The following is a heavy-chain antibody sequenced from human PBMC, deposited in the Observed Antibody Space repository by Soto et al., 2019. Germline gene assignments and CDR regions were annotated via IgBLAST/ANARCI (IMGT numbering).Heavy chain of an antibody. CDR2: IWYDGSNK. CDR3: ARGGGYH. J-gene: IGHJ4*02. Sequence: QVQLVEYGGGVVEPGRSLRLSCAASGFTFSSYGMHWVRQAPGKGLEGVAVIWYDGSNKYYADSVKGRFTISRDNSKNKLYLQMNSMRAEDTAVYYCARGGGYHGGQGTLVSGSP. CDR1: GFTFSSYG. V-gene: IGHV3-33*01. D-gene: IGHD3-22*01.